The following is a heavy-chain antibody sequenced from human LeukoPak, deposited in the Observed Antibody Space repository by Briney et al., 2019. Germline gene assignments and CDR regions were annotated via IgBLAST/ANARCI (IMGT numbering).Heavy chain of an antibody. J-gene: IGHJ4*02. V-gene: IGHV3-7*01. Sequence: GGSLRLSCAASGFTFSSYWMSWVRQAPGKGLEWVANIKQDGSEKYYVDSVKGRFTISRDNAKNSLYPQMNSLRAEDTAVYYCARRYCSGGSCYSFYFDYWGQGTLVTVSS. D-gene: IGHD2-15*01. CDR3: ARRYCSGGSCYSFYFDY. CDR1: GFTFSSYW. CDR2: IKQDGSEK.